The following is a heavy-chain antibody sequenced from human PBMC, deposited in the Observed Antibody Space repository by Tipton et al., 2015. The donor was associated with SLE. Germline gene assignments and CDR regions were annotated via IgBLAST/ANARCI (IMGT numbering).Heavy chain of an antibody. CDR1: GGSISSYY. J-gene: IGHJ2*01. V-gene: IGHV4-59*08. CDR2: IYYSGST. CDR3: ARHPRGVWYFDL. Sequence: TLSLTCTVSGGSISSYYWSWIRQPPGKGLEWIGYIYYSGSTNYNPSLKSRVTISVDTSKKQFSLKLSSVTAADTAVYYCARHPRGVWYFDLWGRGTLVTVSS. D-gene: IGHD3-10*01.